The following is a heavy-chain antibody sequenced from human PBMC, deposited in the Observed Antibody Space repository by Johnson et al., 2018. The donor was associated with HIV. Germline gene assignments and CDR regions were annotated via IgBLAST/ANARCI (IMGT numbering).Heavy chain of an antibody. CDR1: GFTFSSYG. V-gene: IGHV3-15*01. CDR3: ARVGQQSNAFDI. D-gene: IGHD6-13*01. J-gene: IGHJ3*02. CDR2: LKRETDGGTR. Sequence: VQLVESGGGVVQPGRSLRLSCAASGFTFSSYGMHWVRQAPGKGLEWVGRLKRETDGGTRDYAAPVKGRFSISRDDSKNTLYLQMNSLKTEDTAVYYCARVGQQSNAFDIWGQGTMVTVSS.